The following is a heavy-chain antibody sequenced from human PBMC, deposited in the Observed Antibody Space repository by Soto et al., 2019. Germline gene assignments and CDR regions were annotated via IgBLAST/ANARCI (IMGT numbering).Heavy chain of an antibody. V-gene: IGHV4-38-2*02. J-gene: IGHJ6*02. CDR2: VYHNGIT. CDR1: GYSISTGYY. CDR3: SIPPSPEYRDVLAV. Sequence: PSETLSLTCTVSGYSISTGYYWGWIRQPPGKGLEWMGCVYHNGITYYNPSLESRVTISMDTSNNQFSLTLSSVTAADTAVYYCSIPPSPEYRDVLAVWGQGTTDIGSS. D-gene: IGHD2-2*02.